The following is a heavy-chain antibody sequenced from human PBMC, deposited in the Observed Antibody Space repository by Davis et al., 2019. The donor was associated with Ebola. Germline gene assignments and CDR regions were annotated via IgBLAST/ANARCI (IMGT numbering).Heavy chain of an antibody. J-gene: IGHJ3*02. Sequence: PAGSLTLSCAASGFTFTDFYMSWIRQAPGKGLEWVSYISSSGNSIYADSVKVRFTISRDNTKNSLYLQMNSLRAEDTAVYYCARAGPRDNGIFHDAFEMWGQGTMVTVSS. CDR1: GFTFTDFY. CDR2: ISSSGNSI. V-gene: IGHV3-11*04. CDR3: ARAGPRDNGIFHDAFEM. D-gene: IGHD1-26*01.